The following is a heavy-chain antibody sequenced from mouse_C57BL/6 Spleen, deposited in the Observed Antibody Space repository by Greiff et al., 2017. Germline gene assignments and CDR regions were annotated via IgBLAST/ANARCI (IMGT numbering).Heavy chain of an antibody. CDR3: ARHYYGRSLQWYFDV. CDR2: IHPNSGST. V-gene: IGHV1-64*01. CDR1: GYTFTSYW. D-gene: IGHD1-1*01. Sequence: QVQLQQPGAELVKPGASVKLSCKASGYTFTSYWMHWVKQRPGQGLEWIGMIHPNSGSTNYNEKFKSKATLTVDKSSSTAYMQLSSLTSEDSAVYYCARHYYGRSLQWYFDVWGTGTTVTVSS. J-gene: IGHJ1*03.